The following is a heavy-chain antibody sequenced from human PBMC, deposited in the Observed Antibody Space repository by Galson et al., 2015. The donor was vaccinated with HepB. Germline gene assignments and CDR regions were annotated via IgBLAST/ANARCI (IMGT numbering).Heavy chain of an antibody. CDR1: GFTFSSYG. CDR3: ARAGPAALGVFDY. J-gene: IGHJ4*02. V-gene: IGHV3-33*01. Sequence: SLRLSCAASGFTFSSYGMHWVRQAPGKGLEWVAVIWYDGGNKYYADSVKGRFTISRDNSKNTLYLQMNSLRAEDTAVYYCARAGPAALGVFDYWGQGTLVTVSS. CDR2: IWYDGGNK. D-gene: IGHD2-2*01.